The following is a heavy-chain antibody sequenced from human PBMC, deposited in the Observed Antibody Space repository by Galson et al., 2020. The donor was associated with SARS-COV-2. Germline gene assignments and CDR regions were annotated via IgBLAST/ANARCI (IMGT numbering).Heavy chain of an antibody. J-gene: IGHJ3*02. CDR1: GDTLTSSI. CDR3: ASARNWNPGRDAFDI. D-gene: IGHD1-1*01. CDR2: IIPNFGTT. Sequence: SVKVSCKASGDTLTSSIITWVRQAPGQGLEWMGGIIPNFGTTDYAQKFQGRVTFTADESTSTAYMEVTSLRSEDTAMYYCASARNWNPGRDAFDIWGQGTMVTVSS. V-gene: IGHV1-69*13.